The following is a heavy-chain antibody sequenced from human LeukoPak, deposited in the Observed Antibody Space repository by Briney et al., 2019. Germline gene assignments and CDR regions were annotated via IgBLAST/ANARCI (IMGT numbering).Heavy chain of an antibody. D-gene: IGHD3-22*01. V-gene: IGHV3-48*01. CDR2: ISSSSSTI. CDR3: AKDFPYYYDSSGLTDY. J-gene: IGHJ4*02. CDR1: GFTFSSYS. Sequence: GGSLRLSCAASGFTFSSYSMNWVRQAPGKGLEWVSYISSSSSTIYYADSVKGRFTISRDNAKNSLYLQMNSLRAEDTAVYYCAKDFPYYYDSSGLTDYWGQGTLVTVSS.